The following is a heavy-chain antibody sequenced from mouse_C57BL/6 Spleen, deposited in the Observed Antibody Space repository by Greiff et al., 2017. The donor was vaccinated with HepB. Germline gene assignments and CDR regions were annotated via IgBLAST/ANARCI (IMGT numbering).Heavy chain of an antibody. CDR2: IDPSDSYT. CDR3: ARSNYGSYAMDY. Sequence: QVQLQQPGAELVRPGTSVKLSCKASGYTFTSYWMHWVKQRPGQGLEWIGVIDPSDSYTNYNQKFKGKATLTVDTSSSTAYMQLSSLTSEDSAVYYCARSNYGSYAMDYWGQGTSVTVSS. V-gene: IGHV1-59*01. D-gene: IGHD1-1*01. CDR1: GYTFTSYW. J-gene: IGHJ4*01.